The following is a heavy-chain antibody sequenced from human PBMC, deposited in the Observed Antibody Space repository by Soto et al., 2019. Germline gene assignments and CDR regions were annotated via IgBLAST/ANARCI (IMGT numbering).Heavy chain of an antibody. D-gene: IGHD1-26*01. J-gene: IGHJ2*01. CDR1: GFTFSSYW. V-gene: IGHV3-74*01. CDR2: INSDGSST. Sequence: EVQLVESGGGLVQPGGSLRLSCAASGFTFSSYWMHWVRQAPGKGLVWVSRINSDGSSTSYADSVKGRFTISRDNAKNTLYLKMSRLRAEDTAVYYCARGGSLNWYFDLWGRGTLVTVSS. CDR3: ARGGSLNWYFDL.